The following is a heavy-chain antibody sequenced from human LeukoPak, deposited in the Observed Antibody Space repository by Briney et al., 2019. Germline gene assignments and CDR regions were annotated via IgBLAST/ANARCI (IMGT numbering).Heavy chain of an antibody. V-gene: IGHV1-46*01. J-gene: IGHJ4*02. Sequence: ASVKVSCKASGYTFTGYHMHWVRQAPGQGLEWVGIINPSGGSTSYAQKFQGRVTMTRDTSTSTVYMELSSLRSEDTAVYYCARALFLTAYGGVDYWGQGTLVTVSS. CDR3: ARALFLTAYGGVDY. CDR2: INPSGGST. CDR1: GYTFTGYH. D-gene: IGHD3-10*01.